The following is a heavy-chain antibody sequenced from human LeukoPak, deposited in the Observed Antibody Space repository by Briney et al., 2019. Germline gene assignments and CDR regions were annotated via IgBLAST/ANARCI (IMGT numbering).Heavy chain of an antibody. J-gene: IGHJ4*02. CDR3: AGAAAGPYDY. CDR2: IYYSGST. D-gene: IGHD6-13*01. Sequence: SETLSLTCTVSGGSISSSSYYWSWIRQHPGKGLEWIGYIYYSGSTYYNPSLKSRVTISVDTSKNQFSLKLSSVTAADTAVYYCAGAAAGPYDYWGQGTLVTVSS. CDR1: GGSISSSSYY. V-gene: IGHV4-31*03.